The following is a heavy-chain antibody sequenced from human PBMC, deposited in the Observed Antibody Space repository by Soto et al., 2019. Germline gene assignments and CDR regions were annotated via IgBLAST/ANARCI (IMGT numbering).Heavy chain of an antibody. V-gene: IGHV1-69*13. CDR3: ARYYYDSSGYYYYYGMDV. CDR1: GGTFSSYA. J-gene: IGHJ6*02. Sequence: SVKVSCKASGGTFSSYAISWVRQAPGQGLEWMGGIIPIFGTANYAQKFQGRVTITADESTSTAYMELSSLGSEDTAVYYCARYYYDSSGYYYYYGMDVWGQGTTVTVSS. D-gene: IGHD3-22*01. CDR2: IIPIFGTA.